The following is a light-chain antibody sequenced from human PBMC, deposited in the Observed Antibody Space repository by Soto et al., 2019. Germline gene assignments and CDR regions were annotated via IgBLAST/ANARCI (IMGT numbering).Light chain of an antibody. CDR2: GAS. J-gene: IGKJ5*01. Sequence: EIVLTQSPATLSFSPGEIATLSCRASQSVSSYLAWYQQKPGQAPRLLIFGASNRATGIPARFSGSGSGTDFTLTINSLEPDDFAVYYCQQRDSWPLTFGQGTRLEIK. CDR3: QQRDSWPLT. V-gene: IGKV3-11*01. CDR1: QSVSSY.